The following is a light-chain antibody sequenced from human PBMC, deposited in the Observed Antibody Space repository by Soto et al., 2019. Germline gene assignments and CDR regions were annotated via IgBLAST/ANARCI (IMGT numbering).Light chain of an antibody. J-gene: IGLJ1*01. V-gene: IGLV2-11*01. CDR2: DVS. CDR3: CSFSRSFTDYA. Sequence: QSALTQPRSVSGSPGQSVTISCTGTSSDVGGYNHVSWYQQHPGKAPKLMISDVSKRPSGVPDRFSGSKSGNTASLTISGLQVEDEADYYCCSFSRSFTDYAFGSGTKVTVL. CDR1: SSDVGGYNH.